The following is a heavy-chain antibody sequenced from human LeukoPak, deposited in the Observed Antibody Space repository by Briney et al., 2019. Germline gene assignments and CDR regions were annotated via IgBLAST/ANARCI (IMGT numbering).Heavy chain of an antibody. CDR1: GYTLTSYG. D-gene: IGHD4-17*01. J-gene: IGHJ4*02. V-gene: IGHV1-18*01. Sequence: ASVKVSCEASGYTLTSYGINWMRQAPGQGLEWMGWISTQSGNTNYAQKVQGRLTFTTDRSTNTAYMELRSLRSDDTAVYYCARGPYGDKWGQGTMVTVSS. CDR3: ARGPYGDK. CDR2: ISTQSGNT.